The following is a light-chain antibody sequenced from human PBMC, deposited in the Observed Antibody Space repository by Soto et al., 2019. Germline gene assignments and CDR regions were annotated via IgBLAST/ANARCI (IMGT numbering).Light chain of an antibody. J-gene: IGKJ1*01. CDR1: QSVTNSY. CDR3: QQYDSSPWT. Sequence: EIVLTQSPGTLSFSPGERATLSCRASQSVTNSYLAWYQRIAGQSPRLLIYGASRRATGIPDRFSGSGSGTDFTLTISRLEPEDFAVYYCQQYDSSPWTFGQGTKVDIK. V-gene: IGKV3-20*01. CDR2: GAS.